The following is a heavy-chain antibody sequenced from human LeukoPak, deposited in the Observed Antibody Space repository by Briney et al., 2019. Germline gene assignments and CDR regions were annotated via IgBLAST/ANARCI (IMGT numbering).Heavy chain of an antibody. CDR3: ARRSDCSSTSCTWGYYYYYMDV. D-gene: IGHD2-2*01. CDR1: GGSFSGYY. Sequence: PSETLSLTCAVYGGSFSGYYWSWIRQPPGKGLEWIGEINHSGSTNYNPSLKSRVTISVDTSKNQFSLKLSSVTAADTAVYYCARRSDCSSTSCTWGYYYYYMDVWGKGTTVTISS. CDR2: INHSGST. V-gene: IGHV4-34*01. J-gene: IGHJ6*03.